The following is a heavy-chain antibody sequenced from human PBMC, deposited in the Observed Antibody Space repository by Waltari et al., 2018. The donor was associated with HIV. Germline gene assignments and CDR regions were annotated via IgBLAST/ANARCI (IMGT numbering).Heavy chain of an antibody. J-gene: IGHJ4*02. CDR2: INTDTGNP. Sequence: QVQLVQSGSELKKPGASVKVSCKASGYTFINYAMNGVRQAPGQGLEWMGWINTDTGNPTYAQGVTGRCVFSLDPAVSTAYLQISSLKTEDTAVYYCARAREWELLYPIDYWGQGTLVTVS. V-gene: IGHV7-4-1*02. CDR1: GYTFINYA. CDR3: ARAREWELLYPIDY. D-gene: IGHD1-26*01.